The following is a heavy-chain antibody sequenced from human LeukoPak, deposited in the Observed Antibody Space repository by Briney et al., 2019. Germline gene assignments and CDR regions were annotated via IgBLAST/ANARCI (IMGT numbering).Heavy chain of an antibody. CDR3: ARVGNGGSWPWEWFDP. D-gene: IGHD2-15*01. CDR2: IYYSGST. J-gene: IGHJ5*02. Sequence: SETLSLTCTVSGDSIRSYYWSWIRQPPGKGLEWIGYIYYSGSTNSNPSLRSRVAISVDTSKNQFSLKVTSVTAADTAVYYCARVGNGGSWPWEWFDPWGQGTLVTVSS. V-gene: IGHV4-59*01. CDR1: GDSIRSYY.